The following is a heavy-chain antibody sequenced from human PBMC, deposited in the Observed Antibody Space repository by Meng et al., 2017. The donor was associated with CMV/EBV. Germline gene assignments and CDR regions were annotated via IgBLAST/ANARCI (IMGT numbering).Heavy chain of an antibody. CDR2: IYYSGST. J-gene: IGHJ6*02. CDR3: ARFERTYGMDV. Sequence: SETLSLTCAVYGGSFSSSSYYWGWIRQPPGKGLEWIGSIYYSGSTYYNPSLKSRVTISVDTSKNQFSLKLSSVTAADTAVYYCARFERTYGMDVWGQGTTVTVSS. V-gene: IGHV4-39*07. CDR1: GGSFSSSSYY.